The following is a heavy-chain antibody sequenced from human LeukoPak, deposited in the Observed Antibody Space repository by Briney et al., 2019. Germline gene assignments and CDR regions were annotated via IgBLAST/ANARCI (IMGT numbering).Heavy chain of an antibody. J-gene: IGHJ4*02. V-gene: IGHV3-7*01. CDR2: IKQDGSER. CDR3: ARGWDYAFRFDY. Sequence: GGSLRLSCAASGFTFSDYWMTWVRQAPGKGLEWVAHIKQDGSERYYGDSVKGRFTISRDNAKNLVYLQMNSLGAEDTAVYYCARGWDYAFRFDYWGQGTLVTVSS. CDR1: GFTFSDYW. D-gene: IGHD4-17*01.